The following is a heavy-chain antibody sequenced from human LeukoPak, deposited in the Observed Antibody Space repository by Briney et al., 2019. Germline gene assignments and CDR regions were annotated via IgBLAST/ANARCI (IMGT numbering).Heavy chain of an antibody. CDR3: ARSEWSGYDFWSGYYPPSDY. D-gene: IGHD3-3*01. V-gene: IGHV3-7*01. CDR1: GFTFSSYW. Sequence: PGGSLRLSCAASGFTFSSYWMSWVRQAPGKGLEWVANIKQDGSEKYYVDSVKGRFTISRDNAKNSLYLQMNSLRAEDTAVYYCARSEWSGYDFWSGYYPPSDYWGQGTLVTVSS. J-gene: IGHJ4*02. CDR2: IKQDGSEK.